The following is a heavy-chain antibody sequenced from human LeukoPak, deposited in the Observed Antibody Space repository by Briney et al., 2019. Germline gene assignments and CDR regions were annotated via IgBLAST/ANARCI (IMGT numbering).Heavy chain of an antibody. CDR3: ARQTGYCSEGTCYFNI. D-gene: IGHD2-15*01. V-gene: IGHV3-23*01. J-gene: IGHJ4*02. CDR2: VSDSGRST. CDR1: GFTFRNYA. Sequence: RGSLRLSCVPPGFTFRNYATSWVRQAPGKGLEWVSAVSDSGRSTSYADSVKGRFTISRVNSKNTLFLQMNRLRAEDTAVFHCARQTGYCSEGTCYFNIWGQGTLVTVSS.